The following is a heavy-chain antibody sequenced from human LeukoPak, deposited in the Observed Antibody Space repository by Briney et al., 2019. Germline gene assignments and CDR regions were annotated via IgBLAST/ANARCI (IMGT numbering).Heavy chain of an antibody. CDR1: GGTFSSYA. CDR3: ARPSIAARLHIYGMDV. Sequence: SVKVSCKASGGTFSSYAISWVRQAPGQGLEWMGGIIPIFGTANYAQKFQGRVTITADESTSTAYMELSSLRSEGTAVYYCARPSIAARLHIYGMDVWGQGTTVTVSS. D-gene: IGHD6-6*01. V-gene: IGHV1-69*13. CDR2: IIPIFGTA. J-gene: IGHJ6*02.